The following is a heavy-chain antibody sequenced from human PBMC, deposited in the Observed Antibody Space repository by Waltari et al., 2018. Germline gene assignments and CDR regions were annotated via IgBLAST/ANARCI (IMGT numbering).Heavy chain of an antibody. CDR2: IYYSGST. CDR1: GGSISSSSYY. J-gene: IGHJ4*02. Sequence: QLQLQESGPGLVKPSETLSLTCTVSGGSISSSSYYWGWIRQPPGKGLEWIGSIYYSGSTHYNPSLKSRVTISVDTSKNQFSLKLSSVTAADTAVYYCARGSYYDSSGYLPFDYWGQGTLVTVSS. V-gene: IGHV4-39*07. CDR3: ARGSYYDSSGYLPFDY. D-gene: IGHD3-22*01.